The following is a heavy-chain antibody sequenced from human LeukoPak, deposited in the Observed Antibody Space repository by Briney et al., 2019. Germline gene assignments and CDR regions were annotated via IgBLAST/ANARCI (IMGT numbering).Heavy chain of an antibody. J-gene: IGHJ4*02. V-gene: IGHV3-48*04. CDR1: GFIFSSYS. CDR2: ISSSSTTI. CDR3: AKDYYDSSGYYYDY. Sequence: GGSLRLSCAASGFIFSSYSMNWVRQAPGKGLEWLSYISSSSTTIYYADSVKGRFTISRDNAKNSLYLQMNSLRAEDTALYYCAKDYYDSSGYYYDYWGQGTLVTVSS. D-gene: IGHD3-22*01.